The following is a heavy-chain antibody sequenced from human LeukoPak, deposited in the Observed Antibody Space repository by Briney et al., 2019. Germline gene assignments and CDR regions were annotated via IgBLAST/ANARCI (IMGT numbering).Heavy chain of an antibody. V-gene: IGHV5-51*01. CDR3: ARLFSTTLWYFDL. J-gene: IGHJ2*01. Sequence: GESLKISCEGSGYNFTNYWIGWVRQIPGKGLEWMGIIYPGDSDSRYSPSFQGQATIPADKSISTTYLQWSSLKASDTAIYYCARLFSTTLWYFDLWGRGTLVTVSS. D-gene: IGHD2-2*01. CDR1: GYNFTNYW. CDR2: IYPGDSDS.